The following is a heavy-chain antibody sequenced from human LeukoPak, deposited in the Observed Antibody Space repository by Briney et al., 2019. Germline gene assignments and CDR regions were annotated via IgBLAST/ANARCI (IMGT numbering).Heavy chain of an antibody. J-gene: IGHJ5*02. V-gene: IGHV3-30-3*01. Sequence: GGSLRLSCAASGFTFSSYAMHWVRQAPGKGLEWVAVISYDGSNKYYADSVKGRFTISRDNSKNTLYLQMNSLRAEDTAVYYCAASLPNIVVVPAAKGPFGSWGQGTLVTVSS. CDR3: AASLPNIVVVPAAKGPFGS. D-gene: IGHD2-2*01. CDR1: GFTFSSYA. CDR2: ISYDGSNK.